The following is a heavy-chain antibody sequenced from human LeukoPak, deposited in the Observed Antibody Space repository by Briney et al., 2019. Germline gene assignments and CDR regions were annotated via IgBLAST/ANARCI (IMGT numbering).Heavy chain of an antibody. V-gene: IGHV1-18*01. CDR2: ISAYNGNT. J-gene: IGHJ4*02. CDR1: GYTFTTYS. CDR3: ARGLGGCGSYFLTFDY. Sequence: GASVKVSCKASGYTFTTYSINWVRQAPGQGLEWMGWISAYNGNTKYAQKLQGRVAMTTDTSTSTAYMELRSLRSDDTAVYYCARGLGGCGSYFLTFDYWGQGTLVTVSS. D-gene: IGHD1-26*01.